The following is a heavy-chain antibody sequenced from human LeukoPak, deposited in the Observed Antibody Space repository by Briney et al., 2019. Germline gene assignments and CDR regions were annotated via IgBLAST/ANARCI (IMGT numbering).Heavy chain of an antibody. CDR3: AGAYLPRSLWFDP. J-gene: IGHJ5*02. Sequence: SGTLSLTCTVSGGSISSYYWSWIRQPPGKGLEWIGYIYYSGSTNYNPSLKSRVTISVDTSKNQFSLKLSSVTAADTAVYYCAGAYLPRSLWFDPWGQGTLVTVSS. CDR2: IYYSGST. D-gene: IGHD1-26*01. CDR1: GGSISSYY. V-gene: IGHV4-59*01.